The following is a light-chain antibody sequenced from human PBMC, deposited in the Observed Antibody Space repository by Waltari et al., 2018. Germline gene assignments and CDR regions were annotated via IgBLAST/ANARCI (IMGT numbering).Light chain of an antibody. CDR2: RNN. CDR3: ASWDGSLNGPV. J-gene: IGLJ3*02. CDR1: RSNIGTNT. Sequence: QSVLTQPPSASGTPGQRVTISCSGSRSNIGTNTVNWYQQLPGAAPKVLIYRNNQRPSGVPDRFSGSKSVTSASLAISGLQSEDEAAYFCASWDGSLNGPVFGGGTTLTVL. V-gene: IGLV1-44*01.